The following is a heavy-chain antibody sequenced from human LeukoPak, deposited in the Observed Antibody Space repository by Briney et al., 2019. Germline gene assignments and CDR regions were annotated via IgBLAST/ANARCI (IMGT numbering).Heavy chain of an antibody. CDR1: GYRFTSYW. V-gene: IGHV5-51*01. J-gene: IGHJ4*02. D-gene: IGHD6-13*01. Sequence: GESLKISCKGSGYRFTSYWIGWVRQMPGKGLEWMGIIYPGDSDTRYSPSFQGQVTISGAESISAAYLQWSSLKASDTAMYYCARLFSSSWSALGYWGQGTLVTVSS. CDR2: IYPGDSDT. CDR3: ARLFSSSWSALGY.